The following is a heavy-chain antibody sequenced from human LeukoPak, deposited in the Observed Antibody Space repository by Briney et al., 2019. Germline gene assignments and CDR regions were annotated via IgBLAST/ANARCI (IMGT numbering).Heavy chain of an antibody. D-gene: IGHD3-10*01. V-gene: IGHV3-53*01. CDR1: GFTVSSNY. CDR3: AKRVYGSGGAFDI. Sequence: PGGSLRLSCAASGFTVSSNYMSWVRQAPGKGLEWVSVIYSGGSTYYADSVKGRFTISRDNSKNTLYLQMNSLRAEDTAVYYCAKRVYGSGGAFDIWGQGTMVTVSS. CDR2: IYSGGST. J-gene: IGHJ3*02.